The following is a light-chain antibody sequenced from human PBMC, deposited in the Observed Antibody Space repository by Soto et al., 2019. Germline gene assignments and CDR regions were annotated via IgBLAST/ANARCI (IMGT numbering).Light chain of an antibody. J-gene: IGLJ1*01. Sequence: QSALTQPASVSGSPGQSITVSCTGTSSDVGGYKYVSWYQQHPGKAPKLLIYEVSNRPSGVSNRFSGSKSANTASLTISGLQAEDEADYYCSSYTRDFRRVFGTGNKVTVL. CDR2: EVS. CDR3: SSYTRDFRRV. CDR1: SSDVGGYKY. V-gene: IGLV2-14*01.